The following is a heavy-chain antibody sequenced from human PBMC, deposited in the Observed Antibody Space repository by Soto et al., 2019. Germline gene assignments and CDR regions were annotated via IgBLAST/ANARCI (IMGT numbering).Heavy chain of an antibody. Sequence: GGSRRLSCAVSGFPFSSCWMHCVHQAPGKGLVWVSRINPDGSGTSYADSVKRRLSTSRDNTKNTLYLQVHSMRVDDTAVYSCVRDPATYGYANLDCWGQGTLVT. CDR1: GFPFSSCW. CDR2: INPDGSGT. J-gene: IGHJ4*02. D-gene: IGHD5-12*01. CDR3: VRDPATYGYANLDC. V-gene: IGHV3-74*01.